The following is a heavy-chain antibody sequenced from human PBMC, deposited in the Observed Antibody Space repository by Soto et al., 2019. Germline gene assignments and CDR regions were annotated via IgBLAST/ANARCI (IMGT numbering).Heavy chain of an antibody. J-gene: IGHJ4*02. Sequence: QGQLVESGGGVVQPGRSLRLSCEASGFTFSNYGMHWVRQAPCKGLEWVAFISYDGSNKYYGDSVKGRFTISRDNSKNTVSLQMNSLRPEDTAVDHCAKRHYYGDFFAYWGQGTLVTVSS. V-gene: IGHV3-30*18. CDR2: ISYDGSNK. CDR3: AKRHYYGDFFAY. CDR1: GFTFSNYG. D-gene: IGHD4-17*01.